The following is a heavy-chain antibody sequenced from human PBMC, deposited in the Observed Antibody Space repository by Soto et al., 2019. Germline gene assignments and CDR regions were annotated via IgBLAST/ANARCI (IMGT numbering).Heavy chain of an antibody. CDR2: VSTSGRST. Sequence: GGSLRVSCSASGFIVSESTIYWVRQVPGKGLEAISAVSTSGRSTYYADSVKDRFTISRDNSKNTLFLQMGSLRPEDTAIYYCVKQAHGFDGVDFDYWGQAPQVTVSS. J-gene: IGHJ4*02. CDR3: VKQAHGFDGVDFDY. V-gene: IGHV3-64D*06. CDR1: GFIVSEST. D-gene: IGHD4-17*01.